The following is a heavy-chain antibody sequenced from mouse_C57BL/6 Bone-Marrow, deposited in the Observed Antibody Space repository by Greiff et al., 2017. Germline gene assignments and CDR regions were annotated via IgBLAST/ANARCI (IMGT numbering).Heavy chain of an antibody. Sequence: QVQLQQSGAELMKPGASVKLSCKATGYTFTGYWIEWVKQRPGHGLEWIGEILPGSGSTNYNEKFKGKATFTADTSSNTAYMQLSSLTTEDSAIYYCARSTMITTLYYYAMDYWGQGTSVTVSS. V-gene: IGHV1-9*01. J-gene: IGHJ4*01. CDR1: GYTFTGYW. D-gene: IGHD2-4*01. CDR2: ILPGSGST. CDR3: ARSTMITTLYYYAMDY.